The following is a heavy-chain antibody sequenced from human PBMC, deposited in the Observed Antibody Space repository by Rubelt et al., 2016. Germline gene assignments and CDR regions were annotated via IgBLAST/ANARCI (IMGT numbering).Heavy chain of an antibody. V-gene: IGHV3-23*01. CDR3: AKPSVKLRVALYYYYGMDV. CDR1: AFTFTSYA. D-gene: IGHD4-17*01. CDR2: ITGSGVTT. Sequence: EVQLLESGGGLVQFGGSLRLSCAASAFTFTSYAMSWVRQAPGRGLEWVSGITGSGVTTYYADSVKGRFTISRDNSKNTLFLQMNSLRAADTAVYYCAKPSVKLRVALYYYYGMDVWGQGTTVTVSS. J-gene: IGHJ6*02.